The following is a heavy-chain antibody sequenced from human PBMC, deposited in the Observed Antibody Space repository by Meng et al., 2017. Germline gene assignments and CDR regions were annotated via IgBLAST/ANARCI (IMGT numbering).Heavy chain of an antibody. Sequence: ASVKVSCKVSGYTLTDLSMHWVRQAPGKGLEWLGGFDPEDGETIYAQKFQGRVTMTEDTSTDTAYMELSSLRAEDKAVYYCATDHPFSPNAFDIWGQRTMVTVSS. V-gene: IGHV1-24*01. D-gene: IGHD3-3*02. CDR3: ATDHPFSPNAFDI. CDR1: GYTLTDLS. J-gene: IGHJ3*02. CDR2: FDPEDGET.